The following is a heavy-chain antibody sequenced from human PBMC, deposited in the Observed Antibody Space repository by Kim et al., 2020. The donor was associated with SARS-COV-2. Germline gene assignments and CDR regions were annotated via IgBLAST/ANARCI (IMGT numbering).Heavy chain of an antibody. CDR2: TRHHGSGE. Sequence: GGSLRLSCTDSEFTFSSHWMSWVRQAPGKGLELVASTRHHGSGEFYVDSVRGRFTISRDNAKNSVFLQMNRLRAEDTAVYYCARSISEIESHRIGVYFHHWGQGTLVTVSS. V-gene: IGHV3-7*01. CDR3: ARSISEIESHRIGVYFHH. D-gene: IGHD3-10*01. CDR1: EFTFSSHW. J-gene: IGHJ1*01.